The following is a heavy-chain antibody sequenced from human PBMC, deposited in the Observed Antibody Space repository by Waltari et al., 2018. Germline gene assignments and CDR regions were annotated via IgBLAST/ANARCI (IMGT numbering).Heavy chain of an antibody. CDR2: IKQDGSEK. D-gene: IGHD6-19*01. Sequence: EVQLVESGGGLVQPGGSLRLSCAASGFTFSSYWMSWVRQAPGKGLEWVANIKQDGSEKYYVDSVKGRFTISRDEAKNSLYLQMNSLRAEDTAVYYCARVKRYSSGGMDVWGQGTTVTVSS. CDR3: ARVKRYSSGGMDV. CDR1: GFTFSSYW. J-gene: IGHJ6*02. V-gene: IGHV3-7*03.